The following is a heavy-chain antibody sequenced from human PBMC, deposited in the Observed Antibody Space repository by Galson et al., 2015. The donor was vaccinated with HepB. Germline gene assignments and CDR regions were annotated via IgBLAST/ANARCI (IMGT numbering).Heavy chain of an antibody. CDR3: ARVHVASAGTDY. D-gene: IGHD6-13*01. Sequence: SLRLSCAASGFTVSSNYMSWVRQAPGKGLEWVSVIHSGGSTYYADSVKGRFTISRDNSKNTLYLQMNSLRAEDTAVYYCARVHVASAGTDYWGQGTLVTVSS. CDR2: IHSGGST. CDR1: GFTVSSNY. J-gene: IGHJ4*02. V-gene: IGHV3-53*01.